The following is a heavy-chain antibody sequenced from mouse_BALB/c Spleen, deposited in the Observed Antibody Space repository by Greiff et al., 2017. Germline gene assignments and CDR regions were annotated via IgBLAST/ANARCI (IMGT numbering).Heavy chain of an antibody. CDR2: IRNKANGYTT. CDR3: ARDITGTFAY. CDR1: GFTFTDYY. Sequence: EVNVVESGGGLVQPGGSLRLSCATSGFTFTDYYMSWVRQPPGKALEWLGFIRNKANGYTTEYSASVKGRFTISRDNSQSILYLQMNTLRAEDSATYYCARDITGTFAYWGQGTLVTVSA. D-gene: IGHD4-1*01. J-gene: IGHJ3*01. V-gene: IGHV7-3*02.